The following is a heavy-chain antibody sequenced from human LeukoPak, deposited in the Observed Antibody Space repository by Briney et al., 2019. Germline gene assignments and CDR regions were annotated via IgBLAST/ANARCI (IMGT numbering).Heavy chain of an antibody. CDR1: GFIFSSFA. CDR2: ISGSGGST. CDR3: AKDIGMITPYYFDY. V-gene: IGHV3-23*01. D-gene: IGHD3-16*01. J-gene: IGHJ4*02. Sequence: PGGSLRLSCAASGFIFSSFAMNWVRQAPGKGLEWVSVISGSGGSTYHADSVKDRFTISRDNSKNMLYLHMNSLRAEDTAVYYCAKDIGMITPYYFDYWGQGTLVTVSS.